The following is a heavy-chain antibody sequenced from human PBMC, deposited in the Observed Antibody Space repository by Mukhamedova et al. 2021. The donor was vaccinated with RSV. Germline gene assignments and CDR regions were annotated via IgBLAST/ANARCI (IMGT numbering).Heavy chain of an antibody. V-gene: IGHV4-39*01. D-gene: IGHD2-21*02. J-gene: IGHJ3*02. CDR3: ASQEIAYCGGDCYSPTDAFDI. Sequence: LKSRVTISVDTSKNQFSLKLSSVTAADTAVYYCASQEIAYCGGDCYSPTDAFDIWGQGTMVTVSS.